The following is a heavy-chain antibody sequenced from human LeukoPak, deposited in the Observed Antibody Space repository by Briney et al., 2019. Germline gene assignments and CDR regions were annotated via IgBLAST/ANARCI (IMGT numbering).Heavy chain of an antibody. CDR3: ARVYYSNSYDYWYFDL. D-gene: IGHD6-13*01. Sequence: KPPETLSLTCTVSGGSLSPYYWSWIRQPPGKGLEWIGYIYYSGSTNYNPSLKSRVTISVDTSKNQFSLKLSSVTAADTAVYYCARVYYSNSYDYWYFDLWGRGTLVTVSS. CDR1: GGSLSPYY. CDR2: IYYSGST. J-gene: IGHJ2*01. V-gene: IGHV4-59*01.